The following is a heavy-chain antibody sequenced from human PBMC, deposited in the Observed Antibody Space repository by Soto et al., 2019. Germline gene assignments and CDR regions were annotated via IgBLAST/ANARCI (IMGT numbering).Heavy chain of an antibody. V-gene: IGHV4-34*01. CDR1: GQSFSGHS. D-gene: IGHD1-1*01. J-gene: IGHJ4*02. Sequence: QVQLQQWGAGLVKPSETLSLSCAVYGQSFSGHSWAWIRQPSAKGLEWIGEINESGSTYYNPSLKSRVTISTDTSKNQFSLKLSSVSAADTAAYFCARGSGIVALPGELEDVKYDYWGQGTLVNVSS. CDR2: INESGST. CDR3: ARGSGIVALPGELEDVKYDY.